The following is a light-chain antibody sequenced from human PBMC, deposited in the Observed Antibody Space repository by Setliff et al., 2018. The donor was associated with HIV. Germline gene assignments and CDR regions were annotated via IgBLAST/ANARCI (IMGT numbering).Light chain of an antibody. Sequence: QSVLTQPRSVSGSPGQSVTISCTGTSSDVGSYNYVPWYQQHPGKAPKLMIYDVTKRPSGVPDRFSGSKSGNTASLTISGLQAEDEADYYCCSYAGSYTPVIFGGGTKVTVL. CDR1: SSDVGSYNY. V-gene: IGLV2-11*01. CDR2: DVT. CDR3: CSYAGSYTPVI. J-gene: IGLJ2*01.